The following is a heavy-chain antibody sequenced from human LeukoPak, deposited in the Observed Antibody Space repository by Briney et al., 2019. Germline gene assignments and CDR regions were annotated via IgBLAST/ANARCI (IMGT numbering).Heavy chain of an antibody. V-gene: IGHV4-39*07. J-gene: IGHJ4*02. CDR2: IYHSGNT. CDR3: ARAGYCSGVSCYSAVPGKY. Sequence: SETLSLTCTVSGGPISSSSYYWGWIRQPPGKGLEWIGSIYHSGNTYYNPSLKSRVIILVDTSKNQFSLQLGSVTPTDTAVYYCARAGYCSGVSCYSAVPGKYWGQGALVTVSS. D-gene: IGHD2-15*01. CDR1: GGPISSSSYY.